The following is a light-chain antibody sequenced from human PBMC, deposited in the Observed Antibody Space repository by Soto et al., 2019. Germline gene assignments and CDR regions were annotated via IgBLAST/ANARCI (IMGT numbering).Light chain of an antibody. CDR3: QQYGSSPRT. Sequence: DIVLTQSPGTLSLSPGERATLSCRASQSVSSSYLAWYQQKPGQAPRLLIYNASSRATGIPDRFSGSGSGTDFTLTISRLEPEDFAVYYCQQYGSSPRTFGQGTKLDIK. J-gene: IGKJ2*01. CDR1: QSVSSSY. CDR2: NAS. V-gene: IGKV3-20*01.